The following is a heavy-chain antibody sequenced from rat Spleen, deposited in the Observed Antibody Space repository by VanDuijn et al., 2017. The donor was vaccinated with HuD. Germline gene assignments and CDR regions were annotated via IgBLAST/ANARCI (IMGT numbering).Heavy chain of an antibody. CDR2: IWGDGST. CDR3: TITYGGYTSDWFAY. Sequence: QVQLKESGPGLVQSSQTLSLTCNVSGFSLISYAVNWVRQPPGKGLEWMGGIWGDGSTNYNSALKSRLSISRETSKSQVYLKMNSLQTEDTALYFCTITYGGYTSDWFAYWGQGTLVTVSS. J-gene: IGHJ3*01. V-gene: IGHV2-13*01. D-gene: IGHD1-11*01. CDR1: GFSLISYA.